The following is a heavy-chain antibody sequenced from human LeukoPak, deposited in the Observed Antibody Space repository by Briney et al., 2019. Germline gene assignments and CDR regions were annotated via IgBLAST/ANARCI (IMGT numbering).Heavy chain of an antibody. D-gene: IGHD3-10*01. CDR2: IYYSGST. Sequence: SETLSLTCTVSGGSISSSSYYWGWIRQPPGKGLEWIGSIYYSGSTYYNPSLKSRVTISVDTSKNQFSLKLSSVTAADTAVYYCARLHGSGTISQPWGYYYGMDVWGQGTTVTVSS. V-gene: IGHV4-39*01. CDR3: ARLHGSGTISQPWGYYYGMDV. CDR1: GGSISSSSYY. J-gene: IGHJ6*02.